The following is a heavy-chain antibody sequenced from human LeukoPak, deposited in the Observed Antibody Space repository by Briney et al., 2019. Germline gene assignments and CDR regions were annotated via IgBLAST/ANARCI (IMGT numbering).Heavy chain of an antibody. D-gene: IGHD5-12*01. J-gene: IGHJ4*02. Sequence: ASVKVSCKASGYTFTGYYMHWVRQAPGQGLEWMGRINPNSGGTNYAQKFQGRVTMTRDTSISTAYMELSRLRSDDTAVYYCARDRHRYSGYGLGYWGQGTLVTVSS. V-gene: IGHV1-2*06. CDR1: GYTFTGYY. CDR3: ARDRHRYSGYGLGY. CDR2: INPNSGGT.